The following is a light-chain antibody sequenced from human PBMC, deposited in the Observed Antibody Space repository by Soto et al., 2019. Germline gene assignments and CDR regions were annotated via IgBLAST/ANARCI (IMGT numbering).Light chain of an antibody. Sequence: EIVMTQSPGTLSVSPGERATLSCRASQSVSSNLAWYQQKPGQAPRLLIYGASTRATGIPARFSGRGSGTEFTLTISSLRSEDFAVYYCQQYNNWPWTFGQGTKVDIK. CDR2: GAS. V-gene: IGKV3-15*01. CDR1: QSVSSN. J-gene: IGKJ1*01. CDR3: QQYNNWPWT.